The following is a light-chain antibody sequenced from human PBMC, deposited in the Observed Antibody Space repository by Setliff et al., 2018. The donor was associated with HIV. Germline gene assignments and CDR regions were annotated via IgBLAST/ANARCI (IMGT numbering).Light chain of an antibody. Sequence: DIQMTQSPSSLSASVGDRVTITCRASQSISSYLNWYQLKPGKAPKLLIYAASTLQSGVPSRFSGSGSGTDFTLTISSLQPEDFASYYCQQSYSNIGTFGQGTKVDIK. J-gene: IGKJ1*01. CDR3: QQSYSNIGT. CDR1: QSISSY. CDR2: AAS. V-gene: IGKV1-39*01.